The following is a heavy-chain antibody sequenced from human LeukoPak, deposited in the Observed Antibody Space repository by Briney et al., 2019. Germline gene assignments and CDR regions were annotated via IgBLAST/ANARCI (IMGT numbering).Heavy chain of an antibody. Sequence: GGSLRLSCAASGFIFSNDAMHWVRQAPGKGLEWVAFIWFDGSNKHYADSVKGRFTISRDNSEDTLYLQMNSLRAEDTAVYYCVRDPSGPGFAFDSWGQGALVTVSS. D-gene: IGHD1-1*01. J-gene: IGHJ4*02. CDR1: GFIFSNDA. CDR3: VRDPSGPGFAFDS. CDR2: IWFDGSNK. V-gene: IGHV3-33*01.